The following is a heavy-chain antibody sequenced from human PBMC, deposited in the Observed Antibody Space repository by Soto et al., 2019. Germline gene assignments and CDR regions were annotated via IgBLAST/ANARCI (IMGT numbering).Heavy chain of an antibody. CDR1: GFTFSDYH. CDR2: TRSKSNNYNT. V-gene: IGHV3-72*01. Sequence: GGSLRLSCAASGFTFSDYHFDWVRQAPGKGLEWIGRTRSKSNNYNTEYAASVQGRFTISRDDSKNSVYLQMTSLKIEDTAVYYCVSRWGNWGPGTLVTVSS. D-gene: IGHD2-8*02. CDR3: VSRWGN. J-gene: IGHJ4*02.